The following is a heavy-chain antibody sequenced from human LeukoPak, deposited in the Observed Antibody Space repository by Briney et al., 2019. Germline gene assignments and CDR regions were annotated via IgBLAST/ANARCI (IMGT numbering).Heavy chain of an antibody. V-gene: IGHV4-39*07. CDR3: AREVTPYGDYGEYFDY. J-gene: IGHJ4*02. CDR2: IYYSGST. D-gene: IGHD4-17*01. Sequence: WVRQAPGKGLEWIGSIYYSGSTYYNPSLKSRVTISVDTSKNQFSLKLSSVTAADTAVYYCAREVTPYGDYGEYFDYWGQGTLVTVSS.